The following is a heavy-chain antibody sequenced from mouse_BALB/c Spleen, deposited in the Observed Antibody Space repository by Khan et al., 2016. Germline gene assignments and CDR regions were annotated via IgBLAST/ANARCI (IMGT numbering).Heavy chain of an antibody. V-gene: IGHV5-6-3*01. CDR1: GFTFSTYA. Sequence: EVELVESGGGLVQPGGSLKLSCAASGFTFSTYAMSWVRQTPDKRLELVATINSNGGSTYYPDNVKGRFTISRDNAKNTLYLQMSSLKSEDTDMYYCARVRQAVDYWGQGTSVTVSS. CDR3: ARVRQAVDY. J-gene: IGHJ4*01. CDR2: INSNGGST. D-gene: IGHD2-14*01.